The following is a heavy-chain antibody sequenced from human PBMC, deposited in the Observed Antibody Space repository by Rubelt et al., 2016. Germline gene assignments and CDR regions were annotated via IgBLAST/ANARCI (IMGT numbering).Heavy chain of an antibody. J-gene: IGHJ4*02. CDR1: GFTVSSNY. D-gene: IGHD5-18*01. CDR2: IYTGGST. Sequence: EVQLVESGGGLIQPGGSLRLACTASGFTVSSNYMAWVRQAPGKGLQWVSVIYTGGSTYYTDSVKGRFTISRDNSQNTIYIQMVSRGAEDTAVYYCAGAPPLGKSDGYGDFDNWGQGTLVTVSS. CDR3: AGAPPLGKSDGYGDFDN. V-gene: IGHV3-53*01.